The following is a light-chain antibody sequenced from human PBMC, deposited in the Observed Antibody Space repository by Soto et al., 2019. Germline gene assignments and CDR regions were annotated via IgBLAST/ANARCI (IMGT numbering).Light chain of an antibody. CDR1: QGIRGN. CDR3: QQLNDYPLS. J-gene: IGKJ4*01. V-gene: IGKV1-9*01. CDR2: AAS. Sequence: DTQLTQSPSFLSASVGDRITITCRASQGIRGNLAWYQQQPGKAPKLLISAASSLQGGVPSRFSGSGSGTEFTLTISCLQPEDFATYYCQQLNDYPLSFGGGTKVEIK.